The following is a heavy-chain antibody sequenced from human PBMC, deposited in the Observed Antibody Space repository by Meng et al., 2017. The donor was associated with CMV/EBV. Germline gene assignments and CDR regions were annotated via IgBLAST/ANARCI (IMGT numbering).Heavy chain of an antibody. J-gene: IGHJ4*02. CDR3: ARVGRTSCYDY. Sequence: PSMTHVLPRTLLGGSSSSGDYYWSWTRQPPGKGLEWIGYIYYSGSTYYNPSLKSRVTISVETSKNQFSLKLSSVTAADTAVYYCARVGRTSCYDYWGQGTLVTVSS. CDR2: IYYSGST. CDR1: GGSSSSGDYY. V-gene: IGHV4-30-4*08. D-gene: IGHD2-2*01.